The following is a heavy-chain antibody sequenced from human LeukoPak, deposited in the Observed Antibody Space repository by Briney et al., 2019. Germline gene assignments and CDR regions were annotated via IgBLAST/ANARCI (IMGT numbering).Heavy chain of an antibody. Sequence: PGGSLRLSCAASGFTFSSYAMSWVRQAPGKGLEWVSAISGGGGSTYYADSVKGRFTISRDNSKNTLYLQMNSLRAEDTAVYYCAKEGTYSSSSDLGYWGQGTLVTVSS. D-gene: IGHD6-6*01. CDR2: ISGGGGST. J-gene: IGHJ4*02. V-gene: IGHV3-23*01. CDR3: AKEGTYSSSSDLGY. CDR1: GFTFSSYA.